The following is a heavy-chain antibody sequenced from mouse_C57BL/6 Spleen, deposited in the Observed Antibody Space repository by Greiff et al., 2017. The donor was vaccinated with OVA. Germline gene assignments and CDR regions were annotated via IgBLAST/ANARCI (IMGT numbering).Heavy chain of an antibody. CDR1: GYTFTSYW. D-gene: IGHD1-1*01. J-gene: IGHJ4*01. V-gene: IGHV1-53*01. CDR3: ARSGYGSSPYYAMDY. Sequence: QVQLQQSGTELVKPGASVKLSCKASGYTFTSYWMHWVKQRPGQGLEWIGNINPSNGGTTYNEKFKSKATLTVDKSSSTAYMQLSSLTSEDSAVYYCARSGYGSSPYYAMDYWGQGTSVTVSS. CDR2: INPSNGGT.